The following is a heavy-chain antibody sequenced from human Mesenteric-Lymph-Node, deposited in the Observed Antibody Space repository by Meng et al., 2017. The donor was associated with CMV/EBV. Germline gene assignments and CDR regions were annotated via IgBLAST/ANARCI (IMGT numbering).Heavy chain of an antibody. CDR1: GFTFSSYW. V-gene: IGHV3-74*01. Sequence: GGSLRLSCAASGFTFSSYWMHWVRQAPGKGLVWVSRINSDGSSTSYADSVKGRFTISRDNAKNTLYLQMNSLRPEDTAVYYCARVTWFGELYDAFDIWGQGTMVTVSS. CDR3: ARVTWFGELYDAFDI. D-gene: IGHD3-10*01. CDR2: INSDGSST. J-gene: IGHJ3*02.